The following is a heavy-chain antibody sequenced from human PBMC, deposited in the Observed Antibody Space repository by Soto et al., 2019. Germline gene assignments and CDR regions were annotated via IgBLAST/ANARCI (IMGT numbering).Heavy chain of an antibody. Sequence: GGSLRLSCAASGFTFSDHYMSWIRQAPGKGLKWVSYISSSGSTMYYADSVKGRFTISRDNAKNSLYLQMNSLRAEDTAVYYCAREGDGYFDYWGQGTLVTVSS. V-gene: IGHV3-11*01. CDR1: GFTFSDHY. CDR3: AREGDGYFDY. J-gene: IGHJ4*02. CDR2: ISSSGSTM. D-gene: IGHD3-10*01.